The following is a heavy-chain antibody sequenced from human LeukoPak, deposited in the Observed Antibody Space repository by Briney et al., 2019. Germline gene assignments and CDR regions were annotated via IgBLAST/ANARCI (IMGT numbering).Heavy chain of an antibody. CDR2: ISAYNGNT. D-gene: IGHD2-15*01. CDR3: ARAWLYCSGGSCYSLYYFDY. Sequence: GASVKVSCKASGYTFTSYGISWVRQAPGQGLEWMGWISAYNGNTNYAQKLQGRVTMTTDTSTSTAYMELRSLRSDDTAVYYCARAWLYCSGGSCYSLYYFDYWGQGTLVTVSS. V-gene: IGHV1-18*01. J-gene: IGHJ4*02. CDR1: GYTFTSYG.